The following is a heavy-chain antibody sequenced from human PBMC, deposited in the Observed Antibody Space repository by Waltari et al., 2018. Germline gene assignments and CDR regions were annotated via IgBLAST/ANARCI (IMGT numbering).Heavy chain of an antibody. V-gene: IGHV3-21*01. CDR1: GFTFSSYS. CDR3: ARSYSSGWSTYYFDY. D-gene: IGHD6-19*01. J-gene: IGHJ4*02. CDR2: ISSSSSYI. Sequence: EVQLVESGGGLVKPGGSLRLSCAASGFTFSSYSMNWVRQAPGKGLGWVSSISSSSSYIYYADSVKGRFTISRDNAKNSLYLQMNSLRAEDTAVYYCARSYSSGWSTYYFDYWGQGTLVTVSS.